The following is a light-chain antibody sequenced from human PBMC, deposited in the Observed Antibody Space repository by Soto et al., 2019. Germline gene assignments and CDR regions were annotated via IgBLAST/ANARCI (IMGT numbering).Light chain of an antibody. CDR2: STN. CDR3: AAWDDSLNGLWV. V-gene: IGLV1-44*01. Sequence: QAVVTQPPSASGTPGQRVTISCSGSGSNIGSNSVNWYQQLPGTAPKLLIFSTNQRPSGVPDRFSGSKSGTSASLAISGLQSEDEADYHCAAWDDSLNGLWVFGGGTKLTVL. CDR1: GSNIGSNS. J-gene: IGLJ3*02.